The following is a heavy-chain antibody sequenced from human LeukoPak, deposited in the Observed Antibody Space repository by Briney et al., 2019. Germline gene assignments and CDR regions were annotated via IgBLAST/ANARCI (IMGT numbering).Heavy chain of an antibody. D-gene: IGHD2-2*02. CDR2: IDHSGTT. CDR1: GGSFSGYY. Sequence: SETLSLTCVVYGGSFSGYYWSWIRQPPGKGLEWIGEIDHSGTTNYNPSLKSRVTMSVDTSKNQFSLMVSPVTAADTAVYYCAAGRNGVVPAPILGVGPWYNYHYMDVWGKGTTVTVSS. V-gene: IGHV4-34*01. J-gene: IGHJ6*03. CDR3: AAGRNGVVPAPILGVGPWYNYHYMDV.